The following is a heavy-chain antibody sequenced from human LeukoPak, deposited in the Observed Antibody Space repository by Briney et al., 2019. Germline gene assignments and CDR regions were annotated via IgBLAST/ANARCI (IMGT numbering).Heavy chain of an antibody. Sequence: GGSLRLSCAASGFTFSSYGMHWVRQAPGKGLEWVAVISYDGSNKYYADSVKGRFTISRDNSKNTLYLQMNSLRAEDTAVYYCARGGELLRPADYWGQGTLVTVSS. CDR3: ARGGELLRPADY. CDR1: GFTFSSYG. CDR2: ISYDGSNK. D-gene: IGHD3-22*01. V-gene: IGHV3-30*03. J-gene: IGHJ4*02.